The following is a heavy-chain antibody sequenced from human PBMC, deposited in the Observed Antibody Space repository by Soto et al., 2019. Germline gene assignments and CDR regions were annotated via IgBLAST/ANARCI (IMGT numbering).Heavy chain of an antibody. V-gene: IGHV3-30-3*01. CDR1: GFTFSSCG. D-gene: IGHD3-3*01. CDR3: ARDPSYYDFWSGPLAGFDY. CDR2: ISYDGSNK. Sequence: PGGSLRLSCAASGFTFSSCGMHWVRQAPGKGLEWVAVISYDGSNKYYADSVKGRFTISRDNSKNTLYLQMNSLRAEDTAVYYCARDPSYYDFWSGPLAGFDYWGQGTLVTV. J-gene: IGHJ4*02.